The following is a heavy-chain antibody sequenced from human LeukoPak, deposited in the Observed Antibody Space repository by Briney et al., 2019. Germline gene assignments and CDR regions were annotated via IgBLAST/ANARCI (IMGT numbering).Heavy chain of an antibody. J-gene: IGHJ1*01. D-gene: IGHD6-19*01. CDR3: ARGGIAVAGTRFRYFQH. CDR1: GGSISSYY. Sequence: SETLSLTCTVSGGSISSYYWSWIRQPPGKGLEWIGYIYYSGSTKYKPSLKSRVTISVDTSKNQFSLKLSSVTAADTAVYYCARGGIAVAGTRFRYFQHWGQGTLVTVSS. CDR2: IYYSGST. V-gene: IGHV4-59*01.